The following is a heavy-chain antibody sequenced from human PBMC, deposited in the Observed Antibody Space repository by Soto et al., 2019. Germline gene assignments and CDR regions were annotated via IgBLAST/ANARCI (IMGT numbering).Heavy chain of an antibody. V-gene: IGHV4-39*01. CDR2: IYYSGST. J-gene: IGHJ6*02. Sequence: QLQLQESGPGLVKPSETLSLTCTVSGGSISSSSHYWGWIRQPPGKGLEWIGNIYYSGSTYYNPSLKSRVTISVDTSKNEFSLKMSSVTAADTAVYYCARLTGVLYGMDVWGQGTTVTVSS. CDR3: ARLTGVLYGMDV. CDR1: GGSISSSSHY. D-gene: IGHD7-27*01.